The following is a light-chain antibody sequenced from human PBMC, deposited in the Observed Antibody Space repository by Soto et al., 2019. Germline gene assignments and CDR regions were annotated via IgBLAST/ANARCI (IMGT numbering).Light chain of an antibody. Sequence: QSVLTQPPSVSGAPGQRCTISCTGSSSNIGSTYDVQWYQQLPGTAPKLLIHGNTNRPSGVPDRFSGSKSGTSASLAITGLQADDEADYYCQSYDDSLSVHYVFGTGTKLTVL. V-gene: IGLV1-40*01. CDR3: QSYDDSLSVHYV. J-gene: IGLJ1*01. CDR1: SSNIGSTYD. CDR2: GNT.